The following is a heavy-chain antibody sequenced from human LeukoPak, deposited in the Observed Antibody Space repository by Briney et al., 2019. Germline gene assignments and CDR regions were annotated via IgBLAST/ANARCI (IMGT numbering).Heavy chain of an antibody. D-gene: IGHD3-10*01. V-gene: IGHV1-18*01. CDR1: GYTFTSYG. Sequence: GASVKVSCKASGYTFTSYGISWVRQAPGQGLEWMGWISAYNGNTNYAQKLQGRVTMTTDASTSTAYMELRSLRSDDTAVYYCARDTRGLDYWYSDLWGRGTLVTVSS. CDR2: ISAYNGNT. CDR3: ARDTRGLDYWYSDL. J-gene: IGHJ2*01.